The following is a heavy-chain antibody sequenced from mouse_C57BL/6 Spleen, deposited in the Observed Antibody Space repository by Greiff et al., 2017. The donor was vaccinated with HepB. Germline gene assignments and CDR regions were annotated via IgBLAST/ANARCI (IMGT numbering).Heavy chain of an antibody. D-gene: IGHD2-5*01. CDR3: ASGLPTIVRGYAMDY. CDR1: GFTFSDYG. Sequence: EVKVVESGGGLVKPGGSLKLSCAASGFTFSDYGMHWVRQAPEKGLEWVAYISSGSSPSYYADTVKGRFTISRDNAKNTRFLQMTSLRSADTAMYYCASGLPTIVRGYAMDYWGQGTSVTVSS. CDR2: ISSGSSPS. V-gene: IGHV5-17*01. J-gene: IGHJ4*01.